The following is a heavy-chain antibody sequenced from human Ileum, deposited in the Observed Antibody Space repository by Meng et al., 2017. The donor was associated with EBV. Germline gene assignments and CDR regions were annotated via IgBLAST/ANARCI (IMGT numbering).Heavy chain of an antibody. CDR3: VRTLERGDY. J-gene: IGHJ4*02. Sequence: VRWVYSGSEVKKPGASVKVSCKASRYTFTNYDISWVRQATGQGLEWMGWMNPKTGTAHYAQKFQGRVSMTRDTSITTAYMELSSLTSEDTAVYYCVRTLERGDYWGQGTLVTVSS. D-gene: IGHD5-24*01. V-gene: IGHV1-8*01. CDR2: MNPKTGTA. CDR1: RYTFTNYD.